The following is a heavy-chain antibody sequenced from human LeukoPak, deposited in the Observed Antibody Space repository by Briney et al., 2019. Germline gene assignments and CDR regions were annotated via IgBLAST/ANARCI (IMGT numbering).Heavy chain of an antibody. CDR2: IHYSGNT. CDR3: ARARLGGIVVVPAGSEGRYWFGP. Sequence: SETLSLTCTVSGGSISSYHWSWIRQPPGKGLEWIGYIHYSGNTNYNPSLRSRVTISVDTSNNQFTLRLSSVTDADTAVYYCARARLGGIVVVPAGSEGRYWFGPWGRGTLVTLS. V-gene: IGHV4-59*01. CDR1: GGSISSYH. D-gene: IGHD2-2*01. J-gene: IGHJ5*02.